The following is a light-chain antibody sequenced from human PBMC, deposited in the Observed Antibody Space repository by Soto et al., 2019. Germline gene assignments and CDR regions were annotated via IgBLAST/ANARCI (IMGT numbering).Light chain of an antibody. CDR2: GAS. Sequence: LMTQSPDTLSLSAGDSATLSCRASQSVSSKLAWYQQKLGKAPRILIYGASTRDTGIPDRLSGSGSGTELNLTISSLQSEDFAIYYCQQYNNWPRTCGQGTKVDIK. V-gene: IGKV3-15*01. CDR3: QQYNNWPRT. J-gene: IGKJ1*01. CDR1: QSVSSK.